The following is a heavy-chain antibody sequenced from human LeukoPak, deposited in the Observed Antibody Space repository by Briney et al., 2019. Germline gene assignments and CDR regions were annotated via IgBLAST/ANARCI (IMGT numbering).Heavy chain of an antibody. D-gene: IGHD6-13*01. V-gene: IGHV1-69*05. CDR3: ARLVAAAGGLPYYYYMDV. Sequence: SVKVSCKASGGTFSSYAISWVRQAPGQGLEWMGGIIPIFGTANYAQRFQGRVTITTDESTSTAYMELSSLRSEDTAVYYCARLVAAAGGLPYYYYMDVWGKGTTVTVSS. CDR1: GGTFSSYA. J-gene: IGHJ6*03. CDR2: IIPIFGTA.